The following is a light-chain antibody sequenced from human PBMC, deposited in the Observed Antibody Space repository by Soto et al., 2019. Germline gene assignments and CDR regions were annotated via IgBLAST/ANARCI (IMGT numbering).Light chain of an antibody. CDR2: GAS. CDR3: QQYLDWPRT. J-gene: IGKJ1*01. Sequence: EIVLTQSPGTPSFSPGERATLSCRASQSVSNNYLAWYQQKPGQAPRLLIYGASTRATGIPARFSGSGSGTEFTLTISSLQSEDFAVYYCQQYLDWPRTFGQGTKVDIK. V-gene: IGKV3-15*01. CDR1: QSVSNN.